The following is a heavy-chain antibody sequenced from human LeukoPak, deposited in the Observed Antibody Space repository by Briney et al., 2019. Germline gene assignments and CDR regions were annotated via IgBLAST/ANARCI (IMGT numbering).Heavy chain of an antibody. CDR2: IYTSGST. CDR1: GGSISSGSYY. Sequence: SQTLSLTCTVSGGSISSGSYYWSWIRQPAGKGLEWIGRIYTSGSTNYSPSLKSRVTISVDTSKNQFSLKLSSVTAADTAVYYCARERITMIVVVNGPFDYWGQGTLVTVSS. D-gene: IGHD3-22*01. CDR3: ARERITMIVVVNGPFDY. V-gene: IGHV4-61*02. J-gene: IGHJ4*02.